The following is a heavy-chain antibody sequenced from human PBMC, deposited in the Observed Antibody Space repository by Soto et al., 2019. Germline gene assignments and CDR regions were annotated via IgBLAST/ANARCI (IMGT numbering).Heavy chain of an antibody. CDR3: ASYPLLGYCSSTSCYRAFDI. Sequence: ASVKVSCKASGYTFTSYAMHWVRQAPGQRLEWMGWINAGNGNTKYSQKFQGRVTITRDTSASTAYMELSSLRSEDTAVYYCASYPLLGYCSSTSCYRAFDIWGQGTMVT. J-gene: IGHJ3*02. D-gene: IGHD2-2*01. V-gene: IGHV1-3*01. CDR2: INAGNGNT. CDR1: GYTFTSYA.